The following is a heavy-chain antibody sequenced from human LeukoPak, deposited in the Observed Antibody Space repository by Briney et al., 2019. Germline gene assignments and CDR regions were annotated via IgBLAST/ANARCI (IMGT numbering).Heavy chain of an antibody. CDR1: GFTFSSYS. CDR2: ISRSSTTI. CDR3: ASDPLSSSSFDY. D-gene: IGHD6-13*01. Sequence: GGSLRLSCAASGFTFSSYSMNWVRQAPGRGLEWVSYISRSSTTIYYADSVKGRFTISRDNAKNSLYLQMNSLRAEDTAVYYCASDPLSSSSFDYWGQGTLVTVSS. J-gene: IGHJ4*02. V-gene: IGHV3-48*01.